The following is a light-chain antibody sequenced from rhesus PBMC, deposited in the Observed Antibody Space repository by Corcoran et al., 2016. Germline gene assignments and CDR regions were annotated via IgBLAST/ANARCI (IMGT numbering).Light chain of an antibody. CDR1: QGITND. J-gene: IGKJ2*01. V-gene: IGKV1-25*01. CDR2: EAS. CDR3: QHYYSTPYS. Sequence: DIQMTQSPSSLSASVGDRVTITCRASQGITNDLAWYQQKPGETPKLLIYEASSLQSGIPSRFSGSGSGTDFTLNISSLQSEDVATYYRQHYYSTPYSFGQGTKVEIK.